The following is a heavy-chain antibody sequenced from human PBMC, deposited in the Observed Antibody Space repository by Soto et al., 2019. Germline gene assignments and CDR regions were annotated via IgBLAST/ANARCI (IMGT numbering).Heavy chain of an antibody. CDR2: IYYSGST. J-gene: IGHJ4*02. CDR1: GGSISSGGYF. D-gene: IGHD2-8*02. V-gene: IGHV4-31*03. CDR3: ARDQCGVGWLDY. Sequence: QVQLQESGPGLVKPSQTLSLTCTVSGGSISSGGYFWSWIRQHPGKGLEWIGYIYYSGSTYYNPSLKRRVTIAVDTSKNQFSLKLTSVTAADTAVYYCARDQCGVGWLDYWGQGTLVTVSS.